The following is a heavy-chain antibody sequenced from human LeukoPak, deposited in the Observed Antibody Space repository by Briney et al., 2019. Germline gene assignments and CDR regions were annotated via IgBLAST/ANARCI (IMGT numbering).Heavy chain of an antibody. CDR2: INWNGDST. D-gene: IGHD2-21*02. Sequence: GGSLRLSCAVSGLYFDEYGMICVRQGLGKGLEWVSGINWNGDSTGYADSVKGRFTISRDNAKNSLYLQMNSLRAADTAVYYCARGGCDSWGQGTPVTVSS. CDR3: ARGGCDS. J-gene: IGHJ4*02. CDR1: GLYFDEYG. V-gene: IGHV3-20*04.